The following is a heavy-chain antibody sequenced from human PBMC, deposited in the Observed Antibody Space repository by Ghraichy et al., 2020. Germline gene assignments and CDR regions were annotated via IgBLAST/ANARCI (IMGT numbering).Heavy chain of an antibody. CDR3: ARDPKRGALDY. Sequence: GGSLRLSCKASGFTFGKSWMSWVRQSPERGLEWVANINDDGKERYYVDSLRGRFTISRDNDKNSQFLQITRLGVDDTAVYYCARDPKRGALDYWGQGTLVAVSA. D-gene: IGHD3-10*01. CDR2: INDDGKER. J-gene: IGHJ4*02. V-gene: IGHV3-7*03. CDR1: GFTFGKSW.